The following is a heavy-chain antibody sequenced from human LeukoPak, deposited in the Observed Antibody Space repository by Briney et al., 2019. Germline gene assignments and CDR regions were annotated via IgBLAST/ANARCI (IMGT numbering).Heavy chain of an antibody. J-gene: IGHJ3*02. CDR1: GGSISSGSYY. CDR2: IYTSGST. Sequence: PSQTLSLTCTVSGGSISSGSYYWSWFRQPAEKGLEWIGRIYTSGSTYYNPSLKSRVTISADTSKNQFSLKLSSVTAADTAVYYCARHIFLYDETTSNRDDAFDIWGQGTMVTVSS. V-gene: IGHV4-61*02. D-gene: IGHD4-11*01. CDR3: ARHIFLYDETTSNRDDAFDI.